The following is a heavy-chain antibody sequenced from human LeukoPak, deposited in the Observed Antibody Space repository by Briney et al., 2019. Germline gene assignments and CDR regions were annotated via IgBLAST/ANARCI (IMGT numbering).Heavy chain of an antibody. CDR2: IIGSGDIT. Sequence: RTGGSLRLSCPASGFTFSSYAMSWVRQAPGKGLEWVSSIIGSGDITYYADSVKGRFTISRDNSKNTLYLQMNSLRAEDTAVYDCAKGVVPSTVITPFDYWGQGTLVTVSS. V-gene: IGHV3-23*01. CDR1: GFTFSSYA. D-gene: IGHD4-23*01. J-gene: IGHJ4*02. CDR3: AKGVVPSTVITPFDY.